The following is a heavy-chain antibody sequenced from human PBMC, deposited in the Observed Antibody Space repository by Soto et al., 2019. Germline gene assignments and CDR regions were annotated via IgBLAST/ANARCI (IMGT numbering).Heavy chain of an antibody. CDR3: ARGFSPFYEEYYYMDV. J-gene: IGHJ6*03. CDR2: MNPNSGNT. V-gene: IGHV1-8*01. Sequence: QVKLVQSGAEVKKPGASVKVSCKASGYTFTSYDINWVRQATGQGLEWMGWMNPNSGNTGYAQKFQGRVTMTRNTPISTAYMELCSMRSEDTAVYYCARGFSPFYEEYYYMDVWGKGTTVPVSS. CDR1: GYTFTSYD. D-gene: IGHD3-16*01.